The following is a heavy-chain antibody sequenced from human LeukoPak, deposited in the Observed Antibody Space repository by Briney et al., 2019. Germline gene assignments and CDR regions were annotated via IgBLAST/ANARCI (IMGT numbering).Heavy chain of an antibody. Sequence: PGGSLRLSCAASGFTFSSYWMSWVRQAPGKGLEWVANIKQDGSEKYYVDSVKGRFTISRDNAKNSLYLQMNSLRAEDTAVYYCARDSVTTWYSGSHPVDYWGQGTLVTVSS. V-gene: IGHV3-7*01. D-gene: IGHD1-26*01. CDR1: GFTFSSYW. CDR3: ARDSVTTWYSGSHPVDY. CDR2: IKQDGSEK. J-gene: IGHJ4*02.